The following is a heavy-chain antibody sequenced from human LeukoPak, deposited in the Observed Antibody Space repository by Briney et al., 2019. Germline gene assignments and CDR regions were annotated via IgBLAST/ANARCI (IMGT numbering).Heavy chain of an antibody. D-gene: IGHD3-10*01. Sequence: SETLSLTCAVYGGSFSGYYWSWIRQPPGKGLEWIGEINHSGSTNYNPSLKSRVTISVDTSKNQFSLKLSSVTAADTAVYYCARLDGSGSYYYYGVDVWGKGTTVTVSS. V-gene: IGHV4-34*01. CDR3: ARLDGSGSYYYYGVDV. CDR2: INHSGST. J-gene: IGHJ6*04. CDR1: GGSFSGYY.